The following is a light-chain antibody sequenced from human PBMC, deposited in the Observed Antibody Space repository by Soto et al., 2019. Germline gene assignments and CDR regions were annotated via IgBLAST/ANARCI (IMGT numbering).Light chain of an antibody. Sequence: EIVLTRSPGTLSLSPGERATLSCRAGQSVSSSYLAWYQQKPGQAPRLLIYGASSRATGIPDRFSGSGSGTDFILTISRLEPEDFAVYYCQQFGTSPFTFGPGTKVDIK. CDR2: GAS. CDR1: QSVSSSY. CDR3: QQFGTSPFT. V-gene: IGKV3-20*01. J-gene: IGKJ3*01.